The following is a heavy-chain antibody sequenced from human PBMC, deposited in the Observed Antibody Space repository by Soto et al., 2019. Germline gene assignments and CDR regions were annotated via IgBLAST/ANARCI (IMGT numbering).Heavy chain of an antibody. CDR1: GGTFSSYT. J-gene: IGHJ4*02. CDR2: IIPILGIA. CDR3: ASRYDIGDY. V-gene: IGHV1-69*02. D-gene: IGHD3-9*01. Sequence: QVQLVQSGAEVKKPGSSVKVSCKASGGTFSSYTISWVRQAPGQGLEWMGRIIPILGIANYTQKFQGRVTITAEKSTSKAYMELSSLRSEDTAVYYSASRYDIGDYWGQGTLVTVSS.